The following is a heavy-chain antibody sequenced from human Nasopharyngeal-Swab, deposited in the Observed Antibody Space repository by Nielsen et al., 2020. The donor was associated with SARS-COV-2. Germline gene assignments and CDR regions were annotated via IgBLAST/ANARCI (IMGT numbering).Heavy chain of an antibody. CDR1: GGTFSSYA. CDR2: IIPILGIA. CDR3: ASRGVYVGATLTLDY. J-gene: IGHJ4*02. D-gene: IGHD1-26*01. V-gene: IGHV1-69*04. Sequence: SVNVSCKASGGTFSSYAISWVRQAPGQGLEWMGRIIPILGIANYAQKFQGRVTITADKSTSTAYMELSSLRSEDTAVYYCASRGVYVGATLTLDYWGQGTLVTVSS.